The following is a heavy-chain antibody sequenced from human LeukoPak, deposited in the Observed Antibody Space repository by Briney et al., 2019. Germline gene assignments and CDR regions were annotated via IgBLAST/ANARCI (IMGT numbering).Heavy chain of an antibody. J-gene: IGHJ5*02. CDR3: ATALNYYGDWFDP. CDR2: IYYSGST. CDR1: GGSFSGYY. D-gene: IGHD3-10*01. V-gene: IGHV4-59*01. Sequence: SETLSLTCAVYGGSFSGYYWSWIRQPPGKGLEWIGYIYYSGSTNYNPSLKSRVTISVDTSKNQFSLKLSSVTAADTAVYYCATALNYYGDWFDPWGQGTLVTVSS.